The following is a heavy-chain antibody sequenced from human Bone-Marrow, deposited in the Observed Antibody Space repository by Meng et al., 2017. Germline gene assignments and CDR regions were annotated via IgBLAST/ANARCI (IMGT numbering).Heavy chain of an antibody. CDR2: INPNSGGT. D-gene: IGHD3-22*01. V-gene: IGHV1-2*02. Sequence: GESLKISCAASGFTFSSYAMHWVRQAPGQGLEWMGWINPNSGGTNYAQKFQGRVTMTRDTSISTAYMELSRLRSDNTAVYYCARARDRDSSGYYYVYYYYGMDVWGQGTTVTVSS. J-gene: IGHJ6*02. CDR1: GFTFSSYA. CDR3: ARARDRDSSGYYYVYYYYGMDV.